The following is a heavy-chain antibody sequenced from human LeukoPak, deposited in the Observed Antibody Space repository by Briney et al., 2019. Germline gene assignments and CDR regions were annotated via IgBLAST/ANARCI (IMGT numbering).Heavy chain of an antibody. Sequence: GGSLRLSCAASGFTFSSYEMNWVRQAPAKGLEWVAVIWSDGGNKFYRDSVKGRFTISRDNSKNTLYLQMNRLSAEATAVYYCANGSTTFDYWGQGTLVTVSS. D-gene: IGHD1-1*01. J-gene: IGHJ4*02. CDR1: GFTFSSYE. CDR3: ANGSTTFDY. V-gene: IGHV3-33*08. CDR2: IWSDGGNK.